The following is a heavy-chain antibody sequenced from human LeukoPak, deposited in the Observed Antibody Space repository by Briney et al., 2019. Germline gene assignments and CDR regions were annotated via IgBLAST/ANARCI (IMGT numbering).Heavy chain of an antibody. CDR2: MNPNSGNT. Sequence: ASVKVSCKASGYTFTSYDINWVRQAPGQGLEWMGWMNPNSGNTGYAQKFQGRVTMTRNTSISTAYMELSSLRSEDTTVYYCARAGGPALAIDYWGQGTLVTVSS. CDR3: ARAGGPALAIDY. D-gene: IGHD5-12*01. V-gene: IGHV1-8*01. J-gene: IGHJ4*02. CDR1: GYTFTSYD.